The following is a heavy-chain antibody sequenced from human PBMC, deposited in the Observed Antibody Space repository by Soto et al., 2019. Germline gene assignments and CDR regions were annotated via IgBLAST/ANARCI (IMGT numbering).Heavy chain of an antibody. Sequence: GGSLRLSCAAAGFTFSSYAMSWVRQAPGKGLEWVSAISGSDGTTYYADSVKGRFTISRDNSKNTLNLQMNSLRAEDTALYYCEKEYDILAGPNWFDPWGQGTLVTVSS. V-gene: IGHV3-23*01. CDR1: GFTFSSYA. J-gene: IGHJ5*02. D-gene: IGHD3-9*01. CDR3: EKEYDILAGPNWFDP. CDR2: ISGSDGTT.